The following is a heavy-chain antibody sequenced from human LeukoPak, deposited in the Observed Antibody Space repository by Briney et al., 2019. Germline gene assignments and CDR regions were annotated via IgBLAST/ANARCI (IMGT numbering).Heavy chain of an antibody. D-gene: IGHD4-17*01. CDR1: GVSISSYY. Sequence: SETLSLTCTVSGVSISSYYWTWIRQPPGKGLEWIGYIYYIGRTNYNPSLKSRVTISVDTSKNQFSLKLSSVTAADTAVYYCARADYGDYVTFDYWGQGTLVTVSS. CDR2: IYYIGRT. J-gene: IGHJ4*02. V-gene: IGHV4-59*01. CDR3: ARADYGDYVTFDY.